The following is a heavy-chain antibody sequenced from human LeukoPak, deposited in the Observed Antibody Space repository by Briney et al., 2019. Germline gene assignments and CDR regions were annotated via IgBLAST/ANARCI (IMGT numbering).Heavy chain of an antibody. V-gene: IGHV4-39*01. CDR3: ARQTSAPNP. J-gene: IGHJ5*02. Sequence: PSETLSLTCTVSGGSISSSSYYWGWIRQPPGKGLEWIGSIYYSGSTYYNPSLKSRVTISVDTSKNQFSLKLSSVTAADTAVYYCARQTSAPNPWGQGILVTVSS. CDR1: GGSISSSSYY. CDR2: IYYSGST.